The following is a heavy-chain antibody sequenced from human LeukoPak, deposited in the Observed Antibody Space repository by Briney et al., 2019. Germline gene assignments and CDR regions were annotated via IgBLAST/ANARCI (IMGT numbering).Heavy chain of an antibody. J-gene: IGHJ3*02. Sequence: GGSLRLSCAASGFTFDDYAMHWVRQAPGKGLEWVSGISWASGSIGYADSVKGRFTISRDNAKNSLYLQMNSLRAEDMALYYCAKASSRSFSSGYYGNAFDIWGQGTMVTVSS. CDR1: GFTFDDYA. V-gene: IGHV3-9*03. D-gene: IGHD6-19*01. CDR3: AKASSRSFSSGYYGNAFDI. CDR2: ISWASGSI.